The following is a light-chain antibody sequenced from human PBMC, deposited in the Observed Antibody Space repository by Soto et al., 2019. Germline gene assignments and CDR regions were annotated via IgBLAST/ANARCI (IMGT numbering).Light chain of an antibody. CDR2: DVS. Sequence: QSALTQPASVSGSPGQSITISCTGTSSDIGAYNYVSWYQQHPGKAPKLMIYDVSHRPSGGPGRFSGSKSGNTASLTISGLQAEDETEYYCSSYTCSTTPWVFGGGTKVTV. CDR1: SSDIGAYNY. CDR3: SSYTCSTTPWV. V-gene: IGLV2-14*03. J-gene: IGLJ3*02.